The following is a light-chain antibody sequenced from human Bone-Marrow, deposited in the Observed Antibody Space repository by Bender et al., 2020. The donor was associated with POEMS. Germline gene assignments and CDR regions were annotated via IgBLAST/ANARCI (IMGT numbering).Light chain of an antibody. CDR3: QAWDIRRDQAV. J-gene: IGLJ3*02. CDR1: NIGTKD. Sequence: SYVLTQPPSVSVAPGKTATITCGGNNIGTKDVHWYQQKPGQAPVLVIRYDNDRSLGIPARFSGSNSGNSATLTITRVEVGDEADYYCQAWDIRRDQAVFGGGTKLTVL. V-gene: IGLV3-21*01. CDR2: YDN.